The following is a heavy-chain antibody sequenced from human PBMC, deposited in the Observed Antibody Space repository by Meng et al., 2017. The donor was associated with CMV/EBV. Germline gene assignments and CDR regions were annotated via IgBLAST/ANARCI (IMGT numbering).Heavy chain of an antibody. V-gene: IGHV4-59*01. CDR3: ARSEVPPNGMDV. Sequence: SETLSLTCTVSGVSISSYYWSWIRQPPGKGLEWIGYIYYSGSTNYNPSLKSRVTISVDTSKNQFSLKLSSVTAADTAVYYCARSEVPPNGMDVWGQGTTVTVSS. CDR1: GVSISSYY. J-gene: IGHJ6*02. CDR2: IYYSGST.